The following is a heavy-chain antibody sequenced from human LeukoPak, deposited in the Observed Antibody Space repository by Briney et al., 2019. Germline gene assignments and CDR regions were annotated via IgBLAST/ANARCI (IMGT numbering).Heavy chain of an antibody. Sequence: PGGSLRLSCAASGFTFSDYYMSWIRQAPGKGLEWVSYISSSGSTIYYADSAKGRFTISRDNAKNSLYLQMNSLRAEDTAVYYCARDPENMRYCSGGSCGNWFDPWGQGTLVTVSS. CDR3: ARDPENMRYCSGGSCGNWFDP. J-gene: IGHJ5*02. D-gene: IGHD2-15*01. CDR1: GFTFSDYY. CDR2: ISSSGSTI. V-gene: IGHV3-11*01.